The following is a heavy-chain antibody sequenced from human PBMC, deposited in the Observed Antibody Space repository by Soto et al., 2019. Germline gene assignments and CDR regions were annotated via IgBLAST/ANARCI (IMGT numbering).Heavy chain of an antibody. J-gene: IGHJ3*02. CDR3: ARRRDVWYAFDS. CDR2: ISSDGVNT. V-gene: IGHV3-64*01. Sequence: EVQLVESGGDLVQPGGSLRLSCAASGFTFSSSAMHWVRQAPGKGLEYVSSISSDGVNTYYANSVKGRFTISRDNSKNILYLQMGSLRAEDLAVYYCARRRDVWYAFDSWGQGTMVTVSS. CDR1: GFTFSSSA. D-gene: IGHD2-21*01.